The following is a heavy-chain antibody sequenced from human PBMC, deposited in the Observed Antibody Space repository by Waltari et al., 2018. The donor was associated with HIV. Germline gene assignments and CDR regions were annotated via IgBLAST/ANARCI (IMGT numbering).Heavy chain of an antibody. V-gene: IGHV4-38-2*02. CDR3: ARAQENSGGLAFQL. CDR1: GYAIRSGFY. J-gene: IGHJ1*01. Sequence: QVQLQESGPGLVRPSETLSLNGTVSGYAIRSGFYWAWLRRPRGKGLEWIGSMFHSGSTYYNPSLKSRVTMSIDVTKNRISLNLKSVTATDTALYYCARAQENSGGLAFQLWGLGTLVTVSS. D-gene: IGHD2-15*01. CDR2: MFHSGST.